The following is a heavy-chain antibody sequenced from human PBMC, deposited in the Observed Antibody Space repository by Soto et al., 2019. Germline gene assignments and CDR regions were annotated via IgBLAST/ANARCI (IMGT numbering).Heavy chain of an antibody. D-gene: IGHD2-15*01. CDR2: IYHSGST. CDR3: ATLLKGDY. Sequence: QLQLQESGPGLVKPSETLSLTCTVSGGSISSSTYYWGWIRQPPGNGLEWIGNIYHSGSTYYNPSLKTRATMSVDTTKNQFSLKLSSVPAADTAVYYCATLLKGDYWGQGTLVTVSS. CDR1: GGSISSSTYY. V-gene: IGHV4-39*01. J-gene: IGHJ4*02.